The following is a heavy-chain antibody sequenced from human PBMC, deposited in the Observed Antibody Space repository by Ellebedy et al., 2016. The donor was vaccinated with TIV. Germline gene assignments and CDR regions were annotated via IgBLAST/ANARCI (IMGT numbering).Heavy chain of an antibody. Sequence: GESLKISXAASGFTFRRFAMHWVRQAPGKGLEWVAVVSADGSRKSYADSVKERFTISRDNSKNTLFVQMNSLRVEDTAVYYCARPSDPNPGYSASWATCFDSWGQGTLVTVSS. D-gene: IGHD6-13*01. CDR3: ARPSDPNPGYSASWATCFDS. V-gene: IGHV3-30*03. J-gene: IGHJ4*02. CDR2: VSADGSRK. CDR1: GFTFRRFA.